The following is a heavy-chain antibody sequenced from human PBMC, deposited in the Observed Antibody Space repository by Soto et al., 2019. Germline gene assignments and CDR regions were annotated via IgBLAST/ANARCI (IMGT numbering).Heavy chain of an antibody. V-gene: IGHV1-3*01. D-gene: IGHD3-10*01. CDR2: INGGNGYA. CDR1: GYTVSSNA. Sequence: GASVKVSCKASGYTVSSNAIHWVRQAPGQELEWMGWINGGNGYAKYSQNFQDRVTLTRDASASTTYMELSSLRSEDTAIFYCARATYTSGGSPTFAMDVWGKGTTVTVSS. CDR3: ARATYTSGGSPTFAMDV. J-gene: IGHJ6*04.